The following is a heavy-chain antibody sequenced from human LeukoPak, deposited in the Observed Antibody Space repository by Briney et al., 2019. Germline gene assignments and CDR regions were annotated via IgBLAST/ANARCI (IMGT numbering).Heavy chain of an antibody. V-gene: IGHV1-69*04. J-gene: IGHJ4*02. CDR3: AKASGYYDSSGYLSY. CDR1: GGTFSSYA. Sequence: GASVKVSCKASGGTFSSYAISWVRQAPGQGLEWMGRIIPILGIANYAQKFQGRVTITADKSTSTAYMELSSLRSEDTAVYYCAKASGYYDSSGYLSYWGQGTLVTVSS. D-gene: IGHD3-22*01. CDR2: IIPILGIA.